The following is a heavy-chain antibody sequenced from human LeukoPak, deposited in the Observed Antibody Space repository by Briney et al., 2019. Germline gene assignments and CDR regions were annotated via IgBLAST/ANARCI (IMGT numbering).Heavy chain of an antibody. J-gene: IGHJ4*02. CDR3: ARHYGSGSPNY. CDR2: ISSSGSTI. D-gene: IGHD3-10*01. Sequence: GGSLRLSCAASGFTFSSYEMNWVRQAPGKGLEWVSYISSSGSTIYYADSVKGRFTISRDNAKNSLYLQMNSLRAEDTAVYYCARHYGSGSPNYWGQGTLVTVSS. V-gene: IGHV3-48*03. CDR1: GFTFSSYE.